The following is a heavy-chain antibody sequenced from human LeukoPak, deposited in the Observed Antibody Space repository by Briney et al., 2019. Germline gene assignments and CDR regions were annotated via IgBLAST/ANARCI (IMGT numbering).Heavy chain of an antibody. CDR3: AKAPGRSCSGAICYHFDF. V-gene: IGHV3-23*01. CDR2: ITAGGTST. CDR1: GFTFDDYA. D-gene: IGHD2-15*01. J-gene: IGHJ4*02. Sequence: GGSLRLSCAASGFTFDDYAMHWVRQVPGKGLEWVSSITAGGTSTYYTDSVKGRFTISRDDSKKTLYLLMNSLRAEDTAVYYCAKAPGRSCSGAICYHFDFWGQGTLVTVSS.